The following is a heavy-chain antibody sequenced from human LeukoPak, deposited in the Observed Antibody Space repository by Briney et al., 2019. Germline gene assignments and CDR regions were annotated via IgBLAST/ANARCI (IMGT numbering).Heavy chain of an antibody. CDR1: GFTFSNFW. CDR2: INRDGSEK. CDR3: ATKAAPSRANPFDY. V-gene: IGHV3-7*01. D-gene: IGHD3-10*01. Sequence: GGSLRLSCAASGFTFSNFWMSWVRQAPGKGLEWVANINRDGSEKNYVGSVKGRFTISRDNAKNSLYLQMDSLRAEDTAVYYCATKAAPSRANPFDYWGQGTLVTVSS. J-gene: IGHJ4*02.